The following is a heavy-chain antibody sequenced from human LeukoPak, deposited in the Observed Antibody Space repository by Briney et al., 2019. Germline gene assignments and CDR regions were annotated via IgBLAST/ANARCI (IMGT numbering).Heavy chain of an antibody. CDR3: ARDTSRNDLDY. CDR1: GGTFGSYA. D-gene: IGHD1-1*01. Sequence: SVKVSCKASGGTFGSYAISWVRQAPGQGLEWMGRIIPILGIANYAQKFQGRVTITADKSTSTAYMELSSLRSEDTAVYYCARDTSRNDLDYWGQGTLVTVSS. V-gene: IGHV1-69*04. CDR2: IIPILGIA. J-gene: IGHJ4*02.